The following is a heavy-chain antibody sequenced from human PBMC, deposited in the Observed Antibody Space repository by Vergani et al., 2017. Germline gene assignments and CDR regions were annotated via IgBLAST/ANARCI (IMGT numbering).Heavy chain of an antibody. J-gene: IGHJ3*02. CDR3: AKDKQQLVRINAFDI. CDR2: INAGNGNT. V-gene: IGHV1-3*01. D-gene: IGHD6-13*01. CDR1: GYTFTSYA. Sequence: QVQLVQSGAEVKKPGSSVKVSCKASGYTFTSYAMHWVRQAPGQRLEWMGWINAGNGNTNYAQKLQGRVTMTTDTSKSTAYMELRSRRSDDTALYYCAKDKQQLVRINAFDIWGQGTMVTVSS.